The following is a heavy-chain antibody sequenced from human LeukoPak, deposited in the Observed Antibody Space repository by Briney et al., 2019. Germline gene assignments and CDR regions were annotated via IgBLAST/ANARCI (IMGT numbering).Heavy chain of an antibody. D-gene: IGHD3-22*01. V-gene: IGHV1-46*01. CDR2: INPSGGST. CDR1: GYTFTSYY. Sequence: ASVKVSCKPSGYTFTSYYMHWVRQAPGQGLEWMGIINPSGGSTSYAQKFQGRVTMTRDTSTSTVYMELSSLRSEDTAVYYCAKGLLDDSSGYYYTPEGAFDIWGQGTMVTVSS. J-gene: IGHJ3*02. CDR3: AKGLLDDSSGYYYTPEGAFDI.